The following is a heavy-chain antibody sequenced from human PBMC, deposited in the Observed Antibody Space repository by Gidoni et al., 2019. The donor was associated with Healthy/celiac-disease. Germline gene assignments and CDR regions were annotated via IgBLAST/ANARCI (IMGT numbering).Heavy chain of an antibody. Sequence: QVQLVESGGGVVQPGRSLRLSCAASGFTFSSYGMHWVRQAPGKGLEWVAVISYDGSNKYYADSVKGRFTISRDNSKNTLYLQMNSLRAEDTAVYYCARDIHPGYGGNQDYWGQGTLVTVSS. CDR2: ISYDGSNK. V-gene: IGHV3-30*03. CDR3: ARDIHPGYGGNQDY. CDR1: GFTFSSYG. J-gene: IGHJ4*02. D-gene: IGHD4-17*01.